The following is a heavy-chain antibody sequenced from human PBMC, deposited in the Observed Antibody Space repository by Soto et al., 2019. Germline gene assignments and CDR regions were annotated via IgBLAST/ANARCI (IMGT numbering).Heavy chain of an antibody. Sequence: GESLKISCKRSGYSFTSYWIGWVRQMPGKGLECMGIIYPGDSDTRYSPSFQGQVTISADKSISTAYLQWSSLKASDTAMYYCARTAAAGKYYYGMDVWAQGTTVTVSS. CDR1: GYSFTSYW. CDR3: ARTAAAGKYYYGMDV. CDR2: IYPGDSDT. J-gene: IGHJ6*02. D-gene: IGHD6-13*01. V-gene: IGHV5-51*01.